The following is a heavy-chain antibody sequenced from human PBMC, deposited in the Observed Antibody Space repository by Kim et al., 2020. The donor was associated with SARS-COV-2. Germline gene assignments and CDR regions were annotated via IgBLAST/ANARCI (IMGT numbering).Heavy chain of an antibody. CDR3: VREEDGSRNTNNAKDRFYF. Sequence: ASVTVSCKTSGYSFNTYGISWVRQAPGQGLEWMGWMSGYNGNTNYAQNFRGRVGMTRDTSTSTAYMELRSLRSDDTAVNYCVREEDGSRNTNNAKDRFYFWGRGSVVTV. D-gene: IGHD3-10*01. V-gene: IGHV1-18*01. CDR2: MSGYNGNT. CDR1: GYSFNTYG. J-gene: IGHJ4*02.